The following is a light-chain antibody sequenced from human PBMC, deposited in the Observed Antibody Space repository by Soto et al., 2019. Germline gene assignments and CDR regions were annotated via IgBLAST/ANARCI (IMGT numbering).Light chain of an antibody. Sequence: DIQMTQSPSSLSASVGDRVTITCQASQDISNYLNWYQQKPGKAPKLLIYDASNLETGVPSRFSGSVSGTDFTFTISSLQPEDIATYYCQQYDNLPPPFGQGTRLEIK. CDR1: QDISNY. V-gene: IGKV1-33*01. J-gene: IGKJ5*01. CDR2: DAS. CDR3: QQYDNLPPP.